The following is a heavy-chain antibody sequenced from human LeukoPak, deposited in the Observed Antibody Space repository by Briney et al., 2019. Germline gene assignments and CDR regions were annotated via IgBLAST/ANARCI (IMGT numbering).Heavy chain of an antibody. CDR1: VFTFRSYG. CDR3: AKDTTPPKAGFDP. CDR2: IRYEGCNK. V-gene: IGHV3-30*02. D-gene: IGHD6-13*01. Sequence: RGSLRLSCAPSVFTFRSYGMHCVRPAPDKGLEWGAFIRYEGCNKYYADSVKGRFTISRDNSKNTLYLQMTGLRAEDTAVYYCAKDTTPPKAGFDPWGQGTLVTVSS. J-gene: IGHJ5*02.